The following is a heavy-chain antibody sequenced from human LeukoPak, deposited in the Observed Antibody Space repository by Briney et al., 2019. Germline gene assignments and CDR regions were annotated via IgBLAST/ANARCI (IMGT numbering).Heavy chain of an antibody. CDR3: ARAAGHFDY. V-gene: IGHV4-59*08. D-gene: IGHD6-13*01. CDR1: GGSISSYY. J-gene: IGHJ4*02. Sequence: PSETLSLTCTVSGGSISSYYWSWIRQPPGKGLEGIGYIYYSESTNYNPSLKSRVTISVDTSKNQLSLKLSSVTAADTAVYYCARAAGHFDYWGQGTLVTVSS. CDR2: IYYSEST.